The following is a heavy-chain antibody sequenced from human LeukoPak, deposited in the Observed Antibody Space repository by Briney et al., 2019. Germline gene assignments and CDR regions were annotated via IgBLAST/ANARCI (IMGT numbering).Heavy chain of an antibody. CDR3: ARSHGAGGIWDDDAFDI. Sequence: GGSLRLSCAASGFTFSSYSMNWVRQAPGKGLEWVSYISSSSSAIYYADSVKGRFTISRDNAKNSLYLQMNSLRAEDTAVYYCARSHGAGGIWDDDAFDIWGQGTMVTVSS. CDR1: GFTFSSYS. CDR2: ISSSSSAI. D-gene: IGHD3-16*01. J-gene: IGHJ3*02. V-gene: IGHV3-48*04.